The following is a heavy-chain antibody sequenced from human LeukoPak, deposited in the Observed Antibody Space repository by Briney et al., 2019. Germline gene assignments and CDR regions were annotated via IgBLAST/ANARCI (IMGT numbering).Heavy chain of an antibody. D-gene: IGHD3-16*01. CDR3: ARSPRGIYYYYYGMDV. Sequence: SETLSLTCAVYGGSFSGYYWSWIRQPPGKGLEWIGEINHSGSTNYNPSLKSRVTISVDTSKNQFSLKLSSVTAADTAVYYCARSPRGIYYYYYGMDVRGKGTTVTVSS. J-gene: IGHJ6*04. CDR2: INHSGST. V-gene: IGHV4-34*01. CDR1: GGSFSGYY.